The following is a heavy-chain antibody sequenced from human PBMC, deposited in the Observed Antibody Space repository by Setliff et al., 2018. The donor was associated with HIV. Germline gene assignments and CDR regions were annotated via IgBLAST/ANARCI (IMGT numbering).Heavy chain of an antibody. CDR1: GGSISSGSYY. J-gene: IGHJ4*02. CDR3: ARGLDVWGTYRYRNYFDY. D-gene: IGHD3-16*02. V-gene: IGHV4-61*02. Sequence: SETLSLTCSVSGGSISSGSYYWNWIRQPAGKGLEWIGRIHTSGSTIYNPSLKSRVTISIDTSKNQFSLNLTSVTAADTAIYYCARGLDVWGTYRYRNYFDYWGQGTLVTVSS. CDR2: IHTSGST.